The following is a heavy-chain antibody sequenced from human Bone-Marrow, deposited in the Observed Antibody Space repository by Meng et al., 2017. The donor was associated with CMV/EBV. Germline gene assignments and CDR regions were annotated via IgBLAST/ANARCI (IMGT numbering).Heavy chain of an antibody. Sequence: GGSLRLSCAASGFTFDDYGMSWVRQAPGKGLEWVSGINWNGGSTGYADSVKGRFTISRDNAKNSLYLQMNSLRVEDTAVYYCTSIRFNSPRSWGQGTLVTVSS. J-gene: IGHJ5*02. D-gene: IGHD1-14*01. CDR2: INWNGGST. CDR1: GFTFDDYG. V-gene: IGHV3-20*04. CDR3: TSIRFNSPRS.